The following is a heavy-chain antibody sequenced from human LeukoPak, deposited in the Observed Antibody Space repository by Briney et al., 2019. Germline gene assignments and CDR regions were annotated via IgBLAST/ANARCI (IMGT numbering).Heavy chain of an antibody. V-gene: IGHV3-30*18. CDR3: SKGPWSFSLGSPYY. J-gene: IGHJ4*02. Sequence: PGRSLRLSCAAAGFTFSSYAMHWVRQAPCKGLEWVALISYDGRNKYYADSVKGRFTISRDNSKNTLYLQMNSLRAEDTAVYYISKGPWSFSLGSPYYWGQGTLVTVSS. D-gene: IGHD3-10*01. CDR1: GFTFSSYA. CDR2: ISYDGRNK.